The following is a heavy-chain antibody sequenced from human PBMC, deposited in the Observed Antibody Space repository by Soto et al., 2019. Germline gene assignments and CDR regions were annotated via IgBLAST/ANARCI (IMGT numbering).Heavy chain of an antibody. CDR3: GRDFFLLGGPPPYYYYGRDV. J-gene: IGHJ6*04. Sequence: PSETLSLTCAVSGGSISSSNWWSWVRQPPGKGLEWIGEIYHSGSTNYNPSLKSRVTISVDKSKNQFSLKLSSVTAADTAVYYWGRDFFLLGGPPPYYYYGRDVGGKGTTVPVPS. CDR1: GGSISSSNW. V-gene: IGHV4-4*02. CDR2: IYHSGST. D-gene: IGHD3-16*01.